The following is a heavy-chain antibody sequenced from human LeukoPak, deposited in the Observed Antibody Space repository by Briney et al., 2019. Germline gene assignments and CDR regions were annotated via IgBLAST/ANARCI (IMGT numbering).Heavy chain of an antibody. V-gene: IGHV3-30*02. CDR1: GFTFSSDG. J-gene: IGHJ4*02. D-gene: IGHD5-12*01. Sequence: PGGSVRLSCAASGFTFSSDGMHWVRHAPGKGLEWVAFIGYDGSNKYYADSVKGRFTISRDNSKNTLYLQMNSLRAEDTAVYYCAKDRLDSGYESPGLDYWGQGTLVTVSS. CDR2: IGYDGSNK. CDR3: AKDRLDSGYESPGLDY.